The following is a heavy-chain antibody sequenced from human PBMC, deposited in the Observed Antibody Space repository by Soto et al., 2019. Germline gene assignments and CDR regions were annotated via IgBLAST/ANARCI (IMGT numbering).Heavy chain of an antibody. Sequence: GGSLRLSCAASGFTFSSYGMHWVRQAPGKGREWVAVISYEGSNKYYADSVKGRFTISRDNSKNTLYLQMNSLRAEDTAVYYCAKSFYSGYDPDYYYYGMDVWGQGTTVTVSS. V-gene: IGHV3-30*18. J-gene: IGHJ6*02. CDR3: AKSFYSGYDPDYYYYGMDV. D-gene: IGHD5-12*01. CDR2: ISYEGSNK. CDR1: GFTFSSYG.